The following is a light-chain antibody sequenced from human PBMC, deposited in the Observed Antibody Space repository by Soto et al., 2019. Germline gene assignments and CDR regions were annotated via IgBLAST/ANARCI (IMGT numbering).Light chain of an antibody. CDR2: RNN. Sequence: QSVLTQPPSVSGAPGQRVTISCTGSSSNSGAGYDVHWYQQLPGAAPKLLIHRNNNRPSGVPDRFSGYKSGASASLAITGLQAEDEADYYCQSYDSSLSGSVFGGGTKVTVL. V-gene: IGLV1-40*01. CDR1: SSNSGAGYD. CDR3: QSYDSSLSGSV. J-gene: IGLJ2*01.